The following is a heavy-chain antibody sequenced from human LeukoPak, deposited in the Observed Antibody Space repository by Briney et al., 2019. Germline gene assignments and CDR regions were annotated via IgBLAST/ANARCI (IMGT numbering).Heavy chain of an antibody. D-gene: IGHD3-9*01. J-gene: IGHJ4*02. CDR1: GGSFSGYY. V-gene: IGHV4-34*01. CDR2: INHSGST. CDR3: AREATHDDRGFDY. Sequence: PSETLSLTCAVYGGSFSGYYWSWIRQPPGKGLEWIGEINHSGSTNYNPSLKSRVTISVDTSKNQFSLKLSSVTAADTAVYYCAREATHDDRGFDYWGQGTLVTVSS.